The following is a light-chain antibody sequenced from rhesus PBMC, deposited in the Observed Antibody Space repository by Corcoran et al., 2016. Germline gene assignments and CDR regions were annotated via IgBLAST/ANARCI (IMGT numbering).Light chain of an antibody. CDR3: CSYAGSFTFYV. J-gene: IGLJ1*01. CDR2: EVS. V-gene: IGLV2-32*01. CDR1: SSDIGAYNF. Sequence: QAALTQPRSVSGSPGQSVTISCTGTSSDIGAYNFVSWYQQLPGTAPKLLIYEVSKRPSGVSDRFSGSKSGSTASLTISGLQAEDEADYFCCSYAGSFTFYVLCGGTRLTVL.